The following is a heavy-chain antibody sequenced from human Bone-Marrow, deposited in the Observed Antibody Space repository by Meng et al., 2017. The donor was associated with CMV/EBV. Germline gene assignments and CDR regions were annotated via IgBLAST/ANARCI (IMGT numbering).Heavy chain of an antibody. CDR2: INPNSGGT. CDR3: ARDVVYYDSSGYFFAI. V-gene: IGHV1-2*02. Sequence: ASVKVSCKASGYTFTGYYMHWVRQAPGQGLEWMGWINPNSGGTNYAQMFQGRVTMTRDTSISTAYMELSRLRSYDTAVYYCARDVVYYDSSGYFFAIWGQGTMVTVSS. CDR1: GYTFTGYY. J-gene: IGHJ3*02. D-gene: IGHD3-22*01.